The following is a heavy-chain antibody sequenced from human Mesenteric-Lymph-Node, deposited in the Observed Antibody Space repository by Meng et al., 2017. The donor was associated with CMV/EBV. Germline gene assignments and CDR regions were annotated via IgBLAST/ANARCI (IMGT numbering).Heavy chain of an antibody. D-gene: IGHD1-7*01. Sequence: PRSLTCTVSGASIRSPTWWSWVRQSPEKGLEWMGEIFYSGSTNYNPSLKGRLTMSVDTSSNQFSLKLASVTAADTAVYYCASNYERNWGQGTLVTVSS. CDR1: GASIRSPTW. J-gene: IGHJ4*02. CDR2: IFYSGST. CDR3: ASNYERN. V-gene: IGHV4-4*02.